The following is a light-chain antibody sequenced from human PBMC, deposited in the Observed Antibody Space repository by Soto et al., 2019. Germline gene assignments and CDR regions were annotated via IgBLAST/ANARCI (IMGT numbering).Light chain of an antibody. CDR1: QSVCTN. Sequence: EIVMTQSPVTLSVSPGERATLSCRASQSVCTNLAWYQQKPGQAPGLLISGASTRATGIPDRFSGSGSGTEFTLTISRLQSEDFASYYCQQYDDWPQLTFGGGTKLEIQ. V-gene: IGKV3-15*01. CDR2: GAS. J-gene: IGKJ4*01. CDR3: QQYDDWPQLT.